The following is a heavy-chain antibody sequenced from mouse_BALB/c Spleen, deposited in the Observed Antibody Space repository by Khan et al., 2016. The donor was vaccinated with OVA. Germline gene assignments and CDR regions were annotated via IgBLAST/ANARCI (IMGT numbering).Heavy chain of an antibody. V-gene: IGHV5-6-4*01. CDR2: ISSGSTYT. J-gene: IGHJ1*01. Sequence: EVELVASGGGLVKPGGSLKLSCAASGFTFSSYTMSWVRQTPEKRLEWVATISSGSTYTYYPDSVKGRFTISRDNAENTLYLQMSSLKSEDTALYYGTRDGNYAHWYFDVWGAGTTVTVSS. CDR1: GFTFSSYT. D-gene: IGHD2-1*01. CDR3: TRDGNYAHWYFDV.